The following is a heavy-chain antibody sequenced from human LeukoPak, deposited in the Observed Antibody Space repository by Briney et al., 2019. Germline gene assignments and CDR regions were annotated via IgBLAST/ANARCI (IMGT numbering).Heavy chain of an antibody. Sequence: KPGGSLRLSCAVSGFTFNTYTMTWVRQAPGKGLQWVSSISSGSDYIFYADSLEGRFTISRDNSKNSLYLQMNSLRAEDTAVYYCARVGNDYGGYGHIDYWGQGTLVTVSS. CDR1: GFTFNTYT. CDR3: ARVGNDYGGYGHIDY. J-gene: IGHJ4*02. V-gene: IGHV3-21*01. CDR2: ISSGSDYI. D-gene: IGHD4-17*01.